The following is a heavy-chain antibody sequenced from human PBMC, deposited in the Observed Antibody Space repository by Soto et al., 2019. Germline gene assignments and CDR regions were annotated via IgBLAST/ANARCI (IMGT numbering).Heavy chain of an antibody. CDR2: IWYDGSNK. V-gene: IGHV3-33*01. CDR3: ARDSNDSSGPVDY. CDR1: GFTFSSYG. D-gene: IGHD3-22*01. J-gene: IGHJ4*02. Sequence: QVQLVESGGGVVQPGRSLRLSCAASGFTFSSYGMHWVRQAPGKGLEWVAVIWYDGSNKYYADSVKGRFTISRDNSKNTLYLQMSSLRAEDTAVYYCARDSNDSSGPVDYWGQGTLVTVSS.